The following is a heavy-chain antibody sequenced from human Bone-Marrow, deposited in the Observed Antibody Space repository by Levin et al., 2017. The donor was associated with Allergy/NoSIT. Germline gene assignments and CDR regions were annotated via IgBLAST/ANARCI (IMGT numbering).Heavy chain of an antibody. D-gene: IGHD3-9*01. CDR2: ISSSSTNI. V-gene: IGHV3-21*04. J-gene: IGHJ6*02. Sequence: GESLKISCAASGFNFSIYGMNWVRQAPGKGLEWVSSISSSSTNIYHADSLKGRFTISRDNAKNSLYLQMKSLRAEDTAVYYCARDRTNGILTNYGMDVWGQGTTVTVSS. CDR3: ARDRTNGILTNYGMDV. CDR1: GFNFSIYG.